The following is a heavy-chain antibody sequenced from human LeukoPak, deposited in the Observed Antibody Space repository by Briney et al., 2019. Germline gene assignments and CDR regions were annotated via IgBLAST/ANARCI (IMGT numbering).Heavy chain of an antibody. D-gene: IGHD6-19*01. J-gene: IGHJ4*02. CDR1: GGSISSGSYY. V-gene: IGHV4-61*02. CDR3: ARDLHSSGCPFDY. Sequence: SETLSLTCTVSGGSISSGSYYWSWIRQPAGKGLEWIGRIYTSGSTYYNPSLKSRVTISVDTSKNQFSLKLSSVTAADTAVYYCARDLHSSGCPFDYWGQGTLVTVSS. CDR2: IYTSGST.